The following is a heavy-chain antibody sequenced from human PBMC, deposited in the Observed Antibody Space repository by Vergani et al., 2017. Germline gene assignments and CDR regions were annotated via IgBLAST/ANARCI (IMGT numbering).Heavy chain of an antibody. CDR1: GFTFSDYY. CDR3: ARDLLGSGSGERGGMDV. Sequence: VQLVESGGGLVKPGGSLRLSCAASGFTFSDYYMSWIRQAPGKGLEWVSYISSSSSYTNYADSVKGRFTISRDNAKNSLYLQMNSLRAEDTAVYYCARDLLGSGSGERGGMDVWGQGTTVTVSS. CDR2: ISSSSSYT. D-gene: IGHD3-10*01. J-gene: IGHJ6*02. V-gene: IGHV3-11*05.